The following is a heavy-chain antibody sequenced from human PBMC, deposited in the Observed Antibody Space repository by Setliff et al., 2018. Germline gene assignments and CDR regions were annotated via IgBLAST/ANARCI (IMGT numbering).Heavy chain of an antibody. Sequence: SETLSLTCTVSGGSISGYYWSWIRQPPGKELEWIGYIYYTGTTNYSPSLKSRVTISVDTSKNQFSLKLSSVTAADTALYYCAKADEGPRRASGSYYPLLRFDPWGQGTLVTVSS. CDR1: GGSISGYY. CDR2: IYYTGTT. V-gene: IGHV4-59*01. D-gene: IGHD3-10*01. J-gene: IGHJ5*02. CDR3: AKADEGPRRASGSYYPLLRFDP.